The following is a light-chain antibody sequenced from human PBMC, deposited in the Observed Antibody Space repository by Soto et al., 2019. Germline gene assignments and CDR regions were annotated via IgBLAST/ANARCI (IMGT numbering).Light chain of an antibody. J-gene: IGKJ1*01. CDR3: QQYNDWPPWT. Sequence: DIQMTQSPSSLSASVGDRVTITCRASQGISNYLAWYQQKPGKGPKLLIYAASTLQSGVPSRFSGSGSGTDFTLTISNLQSEDVASYYCQQYNDWPPWTFGQGTKVEIK. CDR2: AAS. V-gene: IGKV1-27*01. CDR1: QGISNY.